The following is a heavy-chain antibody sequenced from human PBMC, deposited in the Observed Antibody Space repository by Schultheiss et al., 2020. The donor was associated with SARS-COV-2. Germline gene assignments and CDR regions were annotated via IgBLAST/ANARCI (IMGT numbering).Heavy chain of an antibody. CDR3: ARSYCGGDCYYYYYGMDV. Sequence: GGSLRLSCAASGFTASSNYMSWVRQAPGKGLEWVSVIFSGGSTYYADSVKGRFTISRDNSKNTLYLQMNSLRVEDTAVYYCARSYCGGDCYYYYYGMDVWGQGTTVTVSS. CDR1: GFTASSNY. CDR2: IFSGGST. V-gene: IGHV3-53*01. J-gene: IGHJ6*02. D-gene: IGHD2-21*02.